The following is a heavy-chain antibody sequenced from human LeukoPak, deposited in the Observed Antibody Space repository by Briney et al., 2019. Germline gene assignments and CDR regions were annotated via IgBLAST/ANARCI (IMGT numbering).Heavy chain of an antibody. CDR1: GFTFRNYG. CDR2: ILYDGSNQ. J-gene: IGHJ4*02. CDR3: ASLRQGSGTYYIDY. Sequence: QPGGSLRLSCAASGFTFRNYGMHWVRQAPGTGLEWVALILYDGSNQYYADSVKGRFTISRGNAKNTLYLQMYSLRAEDTAVYYCASLRQGSGTYYIDYWGQGTLVTVSS. D-gene: IGHD3-10*01. V-gene: IGHV3-30*03.